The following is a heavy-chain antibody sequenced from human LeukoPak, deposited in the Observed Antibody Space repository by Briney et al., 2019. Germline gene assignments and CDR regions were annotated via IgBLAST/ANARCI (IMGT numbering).Heavy chain of an antibody. D-gene: IGHD5-18*01. CDR1: GFTFSSYS. CDR2: ISSSSSTI. J-gene: IGHJ4*02. Sequence: GGSLRLSCAASGFTFSSYSMNWVRQAPGKGLEWVSYISSSSSTIYYADSVKGRFTISRGNAKNSLYLQMNSLRAEDTAVYYCARDLHSYGYWGQGTLVTVSS. CDR3: ARDLHSYGY. V-gene: IGHV3-48*01.